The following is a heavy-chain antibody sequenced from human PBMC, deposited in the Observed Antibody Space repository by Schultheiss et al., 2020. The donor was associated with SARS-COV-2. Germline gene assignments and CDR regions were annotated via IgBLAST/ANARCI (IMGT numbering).Heavy chain of an antibody. Sequence: SETLSLTCTVSGGSISSYYWGWIRQPPGKGLEWIGSIFYSGSTYCNPSLKSRVTISVDTSKNQFSLKLSSVTAADTAVYYCARQWSDDSGSYGYWGQGTLVTVSS. CDR2: IFYSGST. J-gene: IGHJ4*02. V-gene: IGHV4-39*01. CDR3: ARQWSDDSGSYGY. CDR1: GGSISSYY. D-gene: IGHD1-26*01.